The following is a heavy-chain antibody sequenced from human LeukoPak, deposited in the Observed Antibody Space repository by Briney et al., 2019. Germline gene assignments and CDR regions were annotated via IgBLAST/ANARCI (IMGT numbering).Heavy chain of an antibody. J-gene: IGHJ4*02. D-gene: IGHD3-22*01. Sequence: GGSLKLSCAASGFTFSSYAMSWVRQAPGKGLEWLSAISGSGSSTYYADSVKGRFNSSRDNSKNTLYLQMSSLRAEDTAVYYCARGRSSGYYYDYWGQGTLVTVSS. CDR3: ARGRSSGYYYDY. CDR1: GFTFSSYA. CDR2: ISGSGSST. V-gene: IGHV3-23*01.